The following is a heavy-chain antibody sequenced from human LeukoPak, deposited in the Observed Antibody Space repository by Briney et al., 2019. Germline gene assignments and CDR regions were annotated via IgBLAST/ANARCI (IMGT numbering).Heavy chain of an antibody. CDR2: INPDSGAT. CDR1: GYTFTGYY. CDR3: ARGLTTMDY. V-gene: IGHV1-2*02. Sequence: ASVKVSCKASGYTFTGYYIHWVRQAPGQGLEWMGWINPDSGATDSAQKFQGRLTMTKDTSIRTAYMELSGLKYDDTAVYYCARGLTTMDYWGHGTQVTVSS. J-gene: IGHJ4*01. D-gene: IGHD4-11*01.